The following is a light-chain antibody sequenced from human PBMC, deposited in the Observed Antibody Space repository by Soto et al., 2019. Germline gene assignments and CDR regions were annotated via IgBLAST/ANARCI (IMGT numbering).Light chain of an antibody. CDR2: AVS. J-gene: IGLJ2*01. V-gene: IGLV2-14*03. CDR1: GSDY. CDR3: CSYKASSVL. Sequence: QSALTQPASVSGSPGQSITISCTGTGSDYVSWYQQHPGKAPRLIIYAVSDRPSGVSNRFSCSKSGNTASLTISGLQAEDEAHYYCCSYKASSVLFGGGTKLTVL.